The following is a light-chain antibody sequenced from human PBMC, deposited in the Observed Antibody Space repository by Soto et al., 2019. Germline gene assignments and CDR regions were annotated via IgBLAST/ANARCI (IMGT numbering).Light chain of an antibody. V-gene: IGLV1-40*01. J-gene: IGLJ1*01. CDR1: ATFD. CDR2: KNS. Sequence: QSLLTQPPSVSGAPGQRVTISCTGATFDVHWYQQLPESAPKLLIFKNSNRPAGVPDRFSGSKSGTSASLTITGLQAGDEADYYCQSYDGSLSDYVFGPGTKLTVL. CDR3: QSYDGSLSDYV.